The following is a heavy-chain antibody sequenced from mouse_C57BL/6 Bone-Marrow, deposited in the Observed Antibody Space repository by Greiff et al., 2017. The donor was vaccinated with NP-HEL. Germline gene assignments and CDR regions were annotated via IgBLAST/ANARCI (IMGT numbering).Heavy chain of an antibody. V-gene: IGHV5-17*01. D-gene: IGHD3-3*01. CDR2: ISSGSSTI. CDR3: ARGDAAWFAY. CDR1: GFTFSDYG. Sequence: VQLKESGGGLVKPGGSLKLSCAASGFTFSDYGMHWVRQAPEKGLEWVAYISSGSSTIYYADTVKGRFTISRDNAKNTLFLQMTSLRSEDTAMYYCARGDAAWFAYWGQGTLVTVSA. J-gene: IGHJ3*01.